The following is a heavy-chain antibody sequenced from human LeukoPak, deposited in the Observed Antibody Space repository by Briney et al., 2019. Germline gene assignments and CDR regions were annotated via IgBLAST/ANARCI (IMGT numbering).Heavy chain of an antibody. V-gene: IGHV1-2*02. D-gene: IGHD3-10*01. CDR3: ARQVGGSFDS. J-gene: IGHJ4*02. Sequence: ASVKVSCKASLYTFNGYYMHWVRQAPGARLEWMRWINPNNSDKIYAQKCQGRVTIARAKSLSTGYMELSSVRSDDTAVYYCARQVGGSFDSWGQGTLVTVSA. CDR1: LYTFNGYY. CDR2: INPNNSDK.